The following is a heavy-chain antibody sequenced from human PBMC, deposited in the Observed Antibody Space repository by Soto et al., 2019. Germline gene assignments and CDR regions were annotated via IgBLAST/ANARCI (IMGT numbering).Heavy chain of an antibody. CDR3: SRGGSYFAVDY. J-gene: IGHJ4*02. CDR2: ISPSSNTI. Sequence: GGSLRLSCAASGFTFSTFNMIWVRQAPGKGLEWISFISPSSNTIYYADSVKGRFTISRDDARNSLYLQMNSLRYDDTSVYYCSRGGSYFAVDYWGQGAPVTVSS. V-gene: IGHV3-48*02. D-gene: IGHD1-26*01. CDR1: GFTFSTFN.